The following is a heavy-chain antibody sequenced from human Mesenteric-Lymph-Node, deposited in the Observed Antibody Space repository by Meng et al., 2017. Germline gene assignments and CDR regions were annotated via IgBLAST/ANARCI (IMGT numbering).Heavy chain of an antibody. Sequence: GESLKISCVSSGFTLSDYYMSWIRQAPGKGLEWLSYISGSGSTIYYADSVKGRVTISRDNANNSLYLQMTSLRAEDTAVYYCARDVLYKCFDVGAFDIWGQGTLVTVSS. CDR1: GFTLSDYY. CDR2: ISGSGSTI. D-gene: IGHD1-14*01. J-gene: IGHJ3*02. V-gene: IGHV3-11*04. CDR3: ARDVLYKCFDVGAFDI.